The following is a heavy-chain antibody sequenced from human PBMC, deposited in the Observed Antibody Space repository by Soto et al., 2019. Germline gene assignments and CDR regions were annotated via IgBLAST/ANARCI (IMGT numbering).Heavy chain of an antibody. V-gene: IGHV1-69*08. D-gene: IGHD2-2*01. CDR1: GGTFSSYT. CDR2: IIPILGIA. Sequence: QVQLVQSGAEVKKPGSSVKVSCKASGGTFSSYTISWVRQAPGQGLEWMGRIIPILGIANYAQKFQGRVTITADKSTSTAYMELSSLRSEDTAVYYCARDFTHQLRPGRHWGQGTLVTVSS. CDR3: ARDFTHQLRPGRH. J-gene: IGHJ4*02.